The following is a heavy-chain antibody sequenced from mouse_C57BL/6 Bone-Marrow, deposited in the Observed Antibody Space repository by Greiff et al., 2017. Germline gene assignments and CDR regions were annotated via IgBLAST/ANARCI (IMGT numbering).Heavy chain of an antibody. D-gene: IGHD2-10*01. J-gene: IGHJ3*01. CDR3: ASAYSFAY. CDR1: GYTFTDYY. V-gene: IGHV1-19*01. CDR2: INPYNGGT. Sequence: VQLKQSGPVLVKPGASVKMSCKASGYTFTDYYMNWVTQSHGTSLEWIGVINPYNGGTSYYQKFKGKATLTVDTSSSTAYMQLNSLTSEYSAVYYCASAYSFAYWGQGTLVTVSA.